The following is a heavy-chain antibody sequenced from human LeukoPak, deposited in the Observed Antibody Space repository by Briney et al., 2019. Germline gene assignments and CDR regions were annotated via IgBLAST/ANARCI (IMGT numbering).Heavy chain of an antibody. V-gene: IGHV1-18*01. Sequence: ASVEVSCKASGYTFTSYGISWVRQAPGQGLEWMGWIGAYNGNTNYAQKLQGRVTMTTDTSTSTAYMELRSLRSDDTAVYYCARDDCSGGSCYPDAFDIWGQGTMVTVSS. CDR3: ARDDCSGGSCYPDAFDI. J-gene: IGHJ3*02. CDR2: IGAYNGNT. CDR1: GYTFTSYG. D-gene: IGHD2-15*01.